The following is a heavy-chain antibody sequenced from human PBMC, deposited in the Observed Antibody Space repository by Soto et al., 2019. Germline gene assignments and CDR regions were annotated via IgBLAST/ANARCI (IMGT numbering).Heavy chain of an antibody. CDR3: ASEYCGGDCYSAARYGMDV. D-gene: IGHD2-21*02. J-gene: IGHJ6*02. Sequence: ASVKVSCRASVYTFTIYAIHCVRQAPGQRLEWMGWINAGNGNTKYSQKFQGRVTITRDTSASTAYMELSSLRSEDTAVYYCASEYCGGDCYSAARYGMDVWGQGTTVTVSS. CDR1: VYTFTIYA. CDR2: INAGNGNT. V-gene: IGHV1-3*01.